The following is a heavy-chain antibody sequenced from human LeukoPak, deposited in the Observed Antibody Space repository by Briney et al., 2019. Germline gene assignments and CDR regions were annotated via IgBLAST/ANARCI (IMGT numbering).Heavy chain of an antibody. CDR2: IIPIFGAP. V-gene: IGHV1-69*05. D-gene: IGHD2-15*01. CDR3: ARDVGYCSGGSCSIHPGGDY. J-gene: IGHJ4*02. CDR1: GGTFSSYA. Sequence: SVKVSCKTSGGTFSSYAISWVRQAPGQGLEWMGRIIPIFGAPNYAQKFQGRVTITMDESTSTAYMELSSLRSEDTAVYYCARDVGYCSGGSCSIHPGGDYWGQGTLVTVSS.